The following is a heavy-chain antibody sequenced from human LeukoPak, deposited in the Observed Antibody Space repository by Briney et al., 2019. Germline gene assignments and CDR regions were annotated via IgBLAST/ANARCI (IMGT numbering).Heavy chain of an antibody. D-gene: IGHD3-10*01. CDR3: ARGGYYGSGNDFRFDP. V-gene: IGHV4-61*01. CDR1: GGSISSGSYY. J-gene: IGHJ5*02. Sequence: PSETLSLTCTVSGGSISSGSYYWSWIRQSPGKGLECIGYIHYTGSTNYNPSLKSRVTISVETSKNQFSLKLKSVTAADTAVYYCARGGYYGSGNDFRFDPWGQGTLVTVSS. CDR2: IHYTGST.